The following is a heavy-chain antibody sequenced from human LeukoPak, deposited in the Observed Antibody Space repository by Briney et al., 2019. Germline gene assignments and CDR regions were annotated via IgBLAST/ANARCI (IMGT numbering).Heavy chain of an antibody. CDR2: INPNSGGT. CDR1: GYTFTGYY. CDR3: ARGRLVRGVIDWFDP. Sequence: ASVKVSCKASGYTFTGYYMHWVRQAPGQGLEWMGRINPNSGGTNYAQKFQGRVTMTRDTSISTAYMELSRLRSDDTAVCYCARGRLVRGVIDWFDPWGQGTLVTVSS. D-gene: IGHD3-10*01. V-gene: IGHV1-2*06. J-gene: IGHJ5*02.